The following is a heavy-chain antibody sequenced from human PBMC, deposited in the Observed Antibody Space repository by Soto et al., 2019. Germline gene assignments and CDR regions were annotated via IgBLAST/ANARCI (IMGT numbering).Heavy chain of an antibody. Sequence: ASVKVSCKASGYTFSGYHVHWLRAAPGQGLERMGWVNPNSGGTKYAQRFQGRVTMTRDTSISTAYMELSRLRSDDTAMYYCARITGGATGVCDVWG. V-gene: IGHV1-2*02. CDR1: GYTFSGYH. CDR2: VNPNSGGT. CDR3: ARITGGATGVCDV. J-gene: IGHJ6*02. D-gene: IGHD1-26*01.